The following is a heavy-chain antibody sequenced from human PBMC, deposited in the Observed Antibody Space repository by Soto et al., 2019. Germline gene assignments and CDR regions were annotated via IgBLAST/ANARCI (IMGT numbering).Heavy chain of an antibody. CDR3: ARCFSGNYPSRPEEQYCFDS. V-gene: IGHV4-59*01. J-gene: IGHJ4*02. D-gene: IGHD1-26*01. CDR2: IYYSGYT. CDR1: GDPIRGYY. Sequence: SETLSLTCTVSGDPIRGYYWSWIRQPPGKGLEWIGYIYYSGYTSYNPSLKSRVTISVDTSKNQFSLKLNSVTAADTAVYYCARCFSGNYPSRPEEQYCFDSWGQGTLVTSPQ.